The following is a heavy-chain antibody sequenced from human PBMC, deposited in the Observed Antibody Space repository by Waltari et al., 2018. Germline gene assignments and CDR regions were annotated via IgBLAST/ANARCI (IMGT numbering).Heavy chain of an antibody. V-gene: IGHV3-23*03. Sequence: EVQLLESGGGLVQPGGSLRLSCAASGFTFSSYAMSWVRQAPGKGLEWVSVIYSGGSTYYADSVKGRFTISRDNSKNTLYLQMNSLRAEDTAVYYCAKDDAYGDYMDVWGKGTTVTVSS. CDR1: GFTFSSYA. CDR2: IYSGGST. CDR3: AKDDAYGDYMDV. J-gene: IGHJ6*03. D-gene: IGHD4-17*01.